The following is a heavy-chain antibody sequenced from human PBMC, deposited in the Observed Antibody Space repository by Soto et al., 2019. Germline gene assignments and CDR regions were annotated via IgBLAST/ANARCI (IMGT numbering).Heavy chain of an antibody. Sequence: SETLSLTCAVYGGSFSGYYWSWIRQPPGKGLEWIGEINHSGSTNYNPSLKSRVTISVDTSKNQFSLKLSSVTAADTAVYYCAREGPPIGGRPPVFDPWGQGTLVTVSS. CDR2: INHSGST. J-gene: IGHJ5*02. CDR3: AREGPPIGGRPPVFDP. CDR1: GGSFSGYY. D-gene: IGHD1-26*01. V-gene: IGHV4-34*01.